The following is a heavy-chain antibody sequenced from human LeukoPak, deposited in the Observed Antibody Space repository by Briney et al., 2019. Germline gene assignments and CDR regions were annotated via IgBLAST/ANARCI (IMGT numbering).Heavy chain of an antibody. CDR2: ISGSGGSP. CDR1: GFTFSGYA. Sequence: GGSLRLSCAASGFTFSGYAMSWVRQAPGKGLEWVSAISGSGGSPYYADSVKGRFTISRDNSKNTLYLQMNSLRAKDTAVYYCAKVVVPAAIFYYYGMDVWGQGTTVTVSS. J-gene: IGHJ6*02. V-gene: IGHV3-23*01. CDR3: AKVVVPAAIFYYYGMDV. D-gene: IGHD2-2*01.